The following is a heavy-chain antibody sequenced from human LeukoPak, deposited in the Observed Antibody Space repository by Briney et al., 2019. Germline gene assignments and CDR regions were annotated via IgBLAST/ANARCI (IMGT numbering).Heavy chain of an antibody. CDR2: IYYSGST. Sequence: SETLSLTCTASGGSISSYYWSWIRQPPGKGLEWIGYIYYSGSTNYNPSLKSRVTISVDTSKNQFSLKLSSVTAADTAVYYCARLGEGAFDIWGQGTMVIVSS. V-gene: IGHV4-59*08. CDR3: ARLGEGAFDI. J-gene: IGHJ3*02. CDR1: GGSISSYY.